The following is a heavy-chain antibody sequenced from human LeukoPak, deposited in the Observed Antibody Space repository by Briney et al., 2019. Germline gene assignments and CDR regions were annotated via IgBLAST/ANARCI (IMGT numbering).Heavy chain of an antibody. Sequence: PGGSLSLSCAASGFTFSSYSMNWVRQAPGKGLEWVSAISSSSSYIYYADSVKGRLTISRDNAKNSLYLQMNSLRAEDTAVYYCARQDYGDYWWFDPWGQGTLVTVSS. J-gene: IGHJ5*02. CDR3: ARQDYGDYWWFDP. CDR2: ISSSSSYI. D-gene: IGHD4-17*01. CDR1: GFTFSSYS. V-gene: IGHV3-21*01.